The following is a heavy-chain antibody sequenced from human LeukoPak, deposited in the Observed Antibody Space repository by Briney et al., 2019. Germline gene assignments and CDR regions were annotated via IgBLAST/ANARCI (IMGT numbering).Heavy chain of an antibody. CDR2: ISWDGGST. J-gene: IGHJ4*02. Sequence: GGSLRLSCAAYGFTFDDYAMHWVRQAPGKGLEWVSLISWDGGSTYYADSVKGRFTISRDNSKNSLYLQMNSLRAEDTALYYCAKEYSGYAALDYWGQGTLVTVSS. CDR3: AKEYSGYAALDY. D-gene: IGHD5-12*01. V-gene: IGHV3-43D*03. CDR1: GFTFDDYA.